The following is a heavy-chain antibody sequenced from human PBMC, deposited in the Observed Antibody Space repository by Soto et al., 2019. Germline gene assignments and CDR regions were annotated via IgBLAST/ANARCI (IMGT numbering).Heavy chain of an antibody. D-gene: IGHD6-19*01. CDR3: ATWLKEAGISGNYYYGMDV. CDR2: IMPIFGRP. Sequence: QVQLVQSGAEVKKPGSSVKVSCKASGGTFSNYAFSWVRQAPGQGLAWLGGIMPIFGRPDYAQKFRDRVTITADESTSSAHMELSSLRSEDTAVYYGATWLKEAGISGNYYYGMDVWGKGTTVTVSS. J-gene: IGHJ6*04. CDR1: GGTFSNYA. V-gene: IGHV1-69*12.